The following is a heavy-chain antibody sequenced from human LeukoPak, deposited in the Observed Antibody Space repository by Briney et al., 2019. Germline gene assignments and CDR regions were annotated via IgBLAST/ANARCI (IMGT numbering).Heavy chain of an antibody. CDR2: IAYDGSRA. Sequence: GGSLGLSCAGSGFTFGGYGMHWFRQTPGKGLEWVAVIAYDGSRAFYAASVKGRFTISRDNSKNTMSVHMDDLRAEDTAVYYCTRYNNDHFDYWGQGTLVTVSS. CDR1: GFTFGGYG. D-gene: IGHD1-14*01. CDR3: TRYNNDHFDY. J-gene: IGHJ4*02. V-gene: IGHV3-33*01.